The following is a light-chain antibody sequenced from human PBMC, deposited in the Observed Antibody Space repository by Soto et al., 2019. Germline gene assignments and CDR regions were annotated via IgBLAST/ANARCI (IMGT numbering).Light chain of an antibody. CDR3: HQYGGSPGS. CDR1: QSVSSNY. Sequence: EIVLTQSPGTLSLSPGERATFSCRASQSVSSNYLAWYQQKPGQAPRLLIYSSSTRAAGIPARFGGSGSGTDFTLTISRLESEDFAVYYCHQYGGSPGSFGQGNKGDIK. CDR2: SSS. J-gene: IGKJ1*01. V-gene: IGKV3-20*01.